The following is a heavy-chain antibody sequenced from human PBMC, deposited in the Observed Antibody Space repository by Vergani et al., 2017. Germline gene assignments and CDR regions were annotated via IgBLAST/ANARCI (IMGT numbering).Heavy chain of an antibody. Sequence: EVQLLESGGGLVQPGGSLRLSCAASGFTFSSYAMHWVRQAPGKGLEWVSGISWNSGSIGYADSVKGRFTISRDNAKNSLYLQMNSLRAEDTALYYCAKGLGQYYYYGMDVWGQGTTVTVSS. D-gene: IGHD6-19*01. V-gene: IGHV3-9*01. CDR2: ISWNSGSI. CDR3: AKGLGQYYYYGMDV. J-gene: IGHJ6*02. CDR1: GFTFSSYA.